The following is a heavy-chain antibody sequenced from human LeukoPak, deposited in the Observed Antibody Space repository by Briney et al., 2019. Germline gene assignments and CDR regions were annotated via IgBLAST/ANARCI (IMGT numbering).Heavy chain of an antibody. V-gene: IGHV4-4*02. CDR1: GGSISNNNW. CDR2: IFHSEGT. J-gene: IGHJ4*02. Sequence: SETLSLTCAVSGGSISNNNWWSWVRQPPGKGLEWIGEIFHSEGTNYSPSLRSRVTISVDKSKNQFSLKLNSVTAADTAVYYCARGGGTPTTVVTPFAYWGQGTLVTVSS. CDR3: ARGGGTPTTVVTPFAY. D-gene: IGHD4-23*01.